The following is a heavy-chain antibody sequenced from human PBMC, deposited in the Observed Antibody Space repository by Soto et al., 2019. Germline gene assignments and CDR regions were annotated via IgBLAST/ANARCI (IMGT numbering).Heavy chain of an antibody. D-gene: IGHD2-8*01. V-gene: IGHV4-30-2*01. Sequence: PSETLSLTCSVSGGSVNSGVDSWSWIRQPPGKGLEWIGFISPSGSPAYNPSLKSRVTISVDRSNNQISLEISSVTAADTAVYYCTRGVLAWGPGTLVTVSS. CDR1: GGSVNSGVDS. J-gene: IGHJ5*02. CDR3: TRGVLA. CDR2: ISPSGSP.